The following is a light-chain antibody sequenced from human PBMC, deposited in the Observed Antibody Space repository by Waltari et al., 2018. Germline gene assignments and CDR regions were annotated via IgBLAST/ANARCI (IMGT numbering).Light chain of an antibody. CDR3: QHYERLPAT. CDR1: QSVSRS. Sequence: IVLTQSPGTLSLSPGDRATLSCRASQSVSRSLAWYQQKPGQAPKLLIYGASTRATGIPDRFTGSGSGTDFSLTISSLEPEDFAIYFCQHYERLPATFGQGTKVEIK. J-gene: IGKJ1*01. CDR2: GAS. V-gene: IGKV3-20*01.